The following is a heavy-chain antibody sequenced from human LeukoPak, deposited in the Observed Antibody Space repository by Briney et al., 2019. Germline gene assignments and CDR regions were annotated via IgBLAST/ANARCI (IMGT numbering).Heavy chain of an antibody. Sequence: GGSLRLSCAASGFTFSSYWMSWVRQAPGKGLEWVANIKQDGSETYYVDSVKGRFTISRDNAKNSLYLQMNSLRADDTAIYYCAKDAAAAGSAYYFEYWGQGTLVTVSS. CDR1: GFTFSSYW. D-gene: IGHD6-13*01. J-gene: IGHJ4*02. V-gene: IGHV3-7*03. CDR3: AKDAAAAGSAYYFEY. CDR2: IKQDGSET.